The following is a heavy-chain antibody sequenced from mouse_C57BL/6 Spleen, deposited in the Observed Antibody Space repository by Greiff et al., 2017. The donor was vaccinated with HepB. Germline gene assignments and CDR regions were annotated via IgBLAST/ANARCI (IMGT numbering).Heavy chain of an antibody. CDR3: TRELGRGGYAMDY. V-gene: IGHV6-6*01. D-gene: IGHD4-1*01. CDR1: GFTFSDAW. CDR2: IRNKANNPAT. Sequence: EVQLVESGGGLVQPGGSMKLSCAASGFTFSDAWMDWVRQSPEKGLEWVAEIRNKANNPATYYAESVKGRFTITRDDSKSSVYLQMNSLRAEDTGIDYCTRELGRGGYAMDYWGQGTSVTVSS. J-gene: IGHJ4*01.